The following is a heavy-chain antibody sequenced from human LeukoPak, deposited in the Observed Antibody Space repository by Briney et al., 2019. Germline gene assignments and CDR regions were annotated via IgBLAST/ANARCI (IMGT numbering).Heavy chain of an antibody. CDR3: ARGDFLSKDV. D-gene: IGHD3-3*01. J-gene: IGHJ6*02. CDR1: GGSFSGYY. V-gene: IGHV4-34*01. CDR2: ISHSGST. Sequence: SETLSLTCAVYGGSFSGYYWSWIRQPPGKGLEWIGEISHSGSTNYSPSLKSRVTISVDTSKIQFSLKLNSVTAADTAVYYCARGDFLSKDVWGQGTTVTVSS.